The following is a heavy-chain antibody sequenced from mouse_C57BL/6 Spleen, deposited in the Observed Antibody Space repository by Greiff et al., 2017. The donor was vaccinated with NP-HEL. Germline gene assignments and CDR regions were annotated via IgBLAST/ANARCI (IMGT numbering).Heavy chain of an antibody. V-gene: IGHV1-43*01. CDR1: GYSFTGYY. CDR2: INPSTGGT. J-gene: IGHJ1*03. D-gene: IGHD2-3*01. Sequence: VQLQQSGPELVKPGASVKISCKASGYSFTGYYMHWVKQSSEKSLEWIGEINPSTGGTSYNQKFKGKATLTVDKSSSTAYMQIKSLTSEDSAVYYCARSDDGYFYWYFDVWGTGTTVTVSS. CDR3: ARSDDGYFYWYFDV.